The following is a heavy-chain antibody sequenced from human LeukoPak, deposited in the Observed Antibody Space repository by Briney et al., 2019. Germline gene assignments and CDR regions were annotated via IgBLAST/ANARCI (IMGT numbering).Heavy chain of an antibody. Sequence: ASVKVSCEASGYTFTSYDINWVRQATGQGLEWMGWMNPNSGNTGYAQKFQGRVTMTRNTSISTAYMELSSLRSEDTAVYYCARVVTIFGVVIYYYYGMDVWGQGTTVTVSS. V-gene: IGHV1-8*01. CDR1: GYTFTSYD. CDR3: ARVVTIFGVVIYYYYGMDV. CDR2: MNPNSGNT. D-gene: IGHD3-3*01. J-gene: IGHJ6*02.